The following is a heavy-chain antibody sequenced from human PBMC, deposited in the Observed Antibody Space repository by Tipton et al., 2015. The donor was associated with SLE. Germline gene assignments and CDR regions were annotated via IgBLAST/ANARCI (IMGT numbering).Heavy chain of an antibody. D-gene: IGHD5-18*01. J-gene: IGHJ4*02. V-gene: IGHV3-23*01. CDR1: GFTFSSYG. CDR3: TTGGYKYGPNFEY. Sequence: SLRLSCAASGFTFSSYGMSWVRQAPGKGLEWVSSNSGSGGSTYYADSVKGRFTISRDNSKNTLYLQMSSLRAEDTAGYYCTTGGYKYGPNFEYWGQGTLDTVSS. CDR2: NSGSGGST.